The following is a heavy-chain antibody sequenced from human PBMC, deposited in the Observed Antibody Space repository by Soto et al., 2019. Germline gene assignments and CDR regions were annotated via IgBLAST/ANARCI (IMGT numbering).Heavy chain of an antibody. CDR3: ARLGHPGH. Sequence: QVQLVQSGAEVKKPGSSVKVSCTASGGSLRNSVISWVRQAPAQRLEWMGGGIPILGTANYAQKFQGKVTMTADEATSTAYMDLSSLSPDDTALYYCARLGHPGHWGPGTLVIVSS. V-gene: IGHV1-69*01. CDR2: GIPILGTA. CDR1: GGSLRNSV. J-gene: IGHJ4*02.